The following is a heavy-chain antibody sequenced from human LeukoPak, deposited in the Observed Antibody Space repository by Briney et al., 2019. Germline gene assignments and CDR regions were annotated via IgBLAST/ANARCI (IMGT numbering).Heavy chain of an antibody. D-gene: IGHD3-10*01. V-gene: IGHV1-69*06. Sequence: GASVKVSCKASGGTLSSYAISWVRQAPGQGLEWMGGIIPIFGTANYAQKFQGRVTITADKSTSTAYMELSSLRSEDTAVYYCARGRSSRWFGELDYPFPDHYFDYWGQGTLVTVSS. CDR3: ARGRSSRWFGELDYPFPDHYFDY. J-gene: IGHJ4*02. CDR1: GGTLSSYA. CDR2: IIPIFGTA.